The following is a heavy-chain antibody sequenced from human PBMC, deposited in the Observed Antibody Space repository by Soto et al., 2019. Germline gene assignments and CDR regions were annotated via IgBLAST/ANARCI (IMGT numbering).Heavy chain of an antibody. CDR1: GSGFSALA. V-gene: IGHV3-30-3*01. J-gene: IGHJ4*02. D-gene: IGHD3-22*01. Sequence: GGSLRLSCTASGSGFSALAMHWIRQPPGKGLEWVAVVFNDESSISYADSVKGRFTISRDNSRNTLYLQMTSLRLEDTALYYCTTGAAYYYDTSRYWGQGTLVTVSS. CDR3: TTGAAYYYDTSRY. CDR2: VFNDESSI.